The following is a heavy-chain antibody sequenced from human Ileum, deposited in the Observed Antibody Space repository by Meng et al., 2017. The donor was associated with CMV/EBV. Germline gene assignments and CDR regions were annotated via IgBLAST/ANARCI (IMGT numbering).Heavy chain of an antibody. CDR2: ISWDDEK. Sequence: LNEPFPTTVKPPQTLTLTCTFSGFSLTTSGVGVGWVRQPPGKALEWLAVISWDDEKRYSPSLKTRLAITKDTSKNQVFLTMTNMDPVDTGTYYCVYRPGGYYWGYFDYWGLGNLVTVSS. V-gene: IGHV2-5*02. J-gene: IGHJ4*02. D-gene: IGHD3-22*01. CDR1: GFSLTTSGVG. CDR3: VYRPGGYYWGYFDY.